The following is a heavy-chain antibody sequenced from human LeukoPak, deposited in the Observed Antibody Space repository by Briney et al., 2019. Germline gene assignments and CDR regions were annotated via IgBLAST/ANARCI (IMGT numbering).Heavy chain of an antibody. Sequence: SETLSLTCAVYGGSFSGYYWSWIPQPPGKGQEWIGQINHSGSTNYNPSLKSRVTISVYTAQNQLSLKLSSVTAPDTGVYYCARGRYWNDVWGRSDPWGQGTLVTVSS. CDR3: ARGRYWNDVWGRSDP. V-gene: IGHV4-34*01. D-gene: IGHD1-1*01. CDR2: INHSGST. J-gene: IGHJ5*02. CDR1: GGSFSGYY.